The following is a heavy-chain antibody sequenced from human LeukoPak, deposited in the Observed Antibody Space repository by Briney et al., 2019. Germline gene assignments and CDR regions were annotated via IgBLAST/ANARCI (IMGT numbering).Heavy chain of an antibody. CDR2: INHSGST. CDR1: GGSFSGYY. D-gene: IGHD3-22*01. V-gene: IGHV4-34*01. J-gene: IGHJ3*02. Sequence: SETLSLTCAVYGGSFSGYYWSWIRQPPGKGLEWIGEINHSGSTNYNPSLKSRVTISVDTSKNQFSLKLSSVTAADTAVYYCARILSSGYYYDAFDIWGQGTMVTVSS. CDR3: ARILSSGYYYDAFDI.